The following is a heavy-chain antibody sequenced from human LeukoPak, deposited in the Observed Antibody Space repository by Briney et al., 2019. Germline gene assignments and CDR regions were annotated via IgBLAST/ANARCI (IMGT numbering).Heavy chain of an antibody. CDR2: IDYSGST. Sequence: SETLSLTCTVSGGSISSHYWSWIRQSPGKGLEWIGYIDYSGSTNYNPSLKSRVTISVDTSKNLFSLKLTSVTAADTAVYYCARDTQWELDIWGQGTMVIVSS. V-gene: IGHV4-59*11. D-gene: IGHD1-26*01. CDR1: GGSISSHY. J-gene: IGHJ3*02. CDR3: ARDTQWELDI.